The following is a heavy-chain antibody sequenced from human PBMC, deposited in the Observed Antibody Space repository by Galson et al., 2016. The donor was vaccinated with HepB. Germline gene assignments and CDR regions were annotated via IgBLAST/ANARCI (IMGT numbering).Heavy chain of an antibody. CDR3: ATPMTYYNMGV. Sequence: LRLSCAASGFPFSAYYMSWIRQAPGKGLEWVSYISGVGDTQFYADSVKGRFTISRDNAKNSLYLQMNSLRVEDTAVYYCATPMTYYNMGVWGQGTTVTVSS. V-gene: IGHV3-11*01. CDR2: ISGVGDTQ. CDR1: GFPFSAYY. J-gene: IGHJ6*02.